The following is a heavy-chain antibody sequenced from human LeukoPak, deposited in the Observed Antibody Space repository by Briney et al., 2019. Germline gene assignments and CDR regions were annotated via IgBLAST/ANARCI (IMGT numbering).Heavy chain of an antibody. CDR1: GGSISSSSYY. D-gene: IGHD2-15*01. CDR3: ARYCSGGSCYSFFDY. CDR2: IYYSGST. Sequence: SETLSLTCTVSGGSISSSSYYWGWIRQPPGKGLEWIGSIYYSGSTYYNPSLKSRVTISVDTSKDQFSLKLSSVTAADTAVYYCARYCSGGSCYSFFDYWGQGTLVTVSS. J-gene: IGHJ4*02. V-gene: IGHV4-39*01.